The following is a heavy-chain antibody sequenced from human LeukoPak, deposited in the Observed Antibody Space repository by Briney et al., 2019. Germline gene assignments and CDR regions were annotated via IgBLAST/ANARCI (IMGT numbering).Heavy chain of an antibody. CDR3: ARLGSFDY. Sequence: SETLSLTCTVSGGSISIYYWVWIRQPPGKGLEWIGSIYYSGSTYYNPSLKSRVTISVDTSKNQFSLKLSSVTAADTAVYYCARLGSFDYWGQGTLVTVSS. V-gene: IGHV4-39*01. J-gene: IGHJ4*02. CDR1: GGSISIYY. CDR2: IYYSGST. D-gene: IGHD3-10*01.